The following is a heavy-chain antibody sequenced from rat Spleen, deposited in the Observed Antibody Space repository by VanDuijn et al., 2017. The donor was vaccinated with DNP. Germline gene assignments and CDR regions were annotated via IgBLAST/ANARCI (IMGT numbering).Heavy chain of an antibody. V-gene: IGHV5-31*01. CDR1: GFIFSNYW. CDR2: ITNTGDGS. Sequence: EVQLVESGGCLVQPGRSLKLSCVASGFIFSNYWMTWIRQAPGKGLEWVASITNTGDGSYYSDSVKGRFIISRNNAKSTLYLQMDSLRSDDTATYYCARSWGDDGYPPFAYWGQGTLVTVSS. D-gene: IGHD1-12*03. CDR3: ARSWGDDGYPPFAY. J-gene: IGHJ3*01.